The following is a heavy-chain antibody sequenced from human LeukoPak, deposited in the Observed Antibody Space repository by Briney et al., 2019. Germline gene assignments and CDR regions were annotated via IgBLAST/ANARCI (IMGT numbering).Heavy chain of an antibody. CDR1: GFTLSIYA. CDR3: AKNRAGPRYYYDSSGYFDF. Sequence: GGSLRLSCAASGFTLSIYAMNWVRQAPGKGLEWVSGISGSGDNTYYADSVKGRFTITRDNSKNALFLQMSSLRAEDTAVYYCAKNRAGPRYYYDSSGYFDFWGQGILVTVSS. V-gene: IGHV3-23*01. CDR2: ISGSGDNT. J-gene: IGHJ4*02. D-gene: IGHD3-22*01.